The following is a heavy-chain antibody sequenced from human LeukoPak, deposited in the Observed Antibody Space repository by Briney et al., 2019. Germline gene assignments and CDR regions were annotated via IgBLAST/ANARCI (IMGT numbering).Heavy chain of an antibody. CDR2: ISAYNGNT. V-gene: IGHV1-18*01. CDR1: GYTFTSYG. J-gene: IGHJ5*02. Sequence: ASVMVSCKASGYTFTSYGISWVRHAPGQGLEWMGWISAYNGNTNYAQKLQGRVTMTTDTSTSTAYMELRSLRSDDTAVYYCARGDPTDYLGWFDPWGQGTLVTVSS. D-gene: IGHD2/OR15-2a*01. CDR3: ARGDPTDYLGWFDP.